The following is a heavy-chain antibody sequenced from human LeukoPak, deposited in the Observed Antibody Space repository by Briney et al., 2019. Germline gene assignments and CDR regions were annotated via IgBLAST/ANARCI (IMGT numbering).Heavy chain of an antibody. CDR2: IIPILGTA. D-gene: IGHD5-18*01. CDR3: ARDPLGYSYGYDY. CDR1: GDTLSIYA. V-gene: IGHV1-69*05. J-gene: IGHJ4*02. Sequence: AAVKVFCKASGDTLSIYALSWARHPPAQGREWMGRIIPILGTAHYAQKFQGRDEITTEEYQRTLYMELSSLRSEDTAVYYCARDPLGYSYGYDYWGQGALVTVSS.